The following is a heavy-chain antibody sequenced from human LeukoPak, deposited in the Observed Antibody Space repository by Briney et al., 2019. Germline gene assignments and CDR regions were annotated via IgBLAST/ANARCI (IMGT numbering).Heavy chain of an antibody. Sequence: GGSLRLSCAASGFTFSSYSMNWVRQAPGKGLEWVSSISSSSSYIYYADSVKGRSTISRDNAKNSLYLQMNSLRAEDTAVYYCARAVVRGVILSSFDYWGQGTLVTVSS. J-gene: IGHJ4*02. CDR1: GFTFSSYS. CDR2: ISSSSSYI. D-gene: IGHD3-10*01. CDR3: ARAVVRGVILSSFDY. V-gene: IGHV3-21*01.